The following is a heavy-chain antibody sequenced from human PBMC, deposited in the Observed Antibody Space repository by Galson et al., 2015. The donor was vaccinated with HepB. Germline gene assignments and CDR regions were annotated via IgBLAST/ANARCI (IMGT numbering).Heavy chain of an antibody. Sequence: SLRLSCAASGFTFSDYYMSWIRQAPGKGLEWVSYISSSGSTIYYADSVKGRFTISRDNAKNSLYLQMNSLRAEDTAVYYCARATRSSIAARRILYYYYGMDVWGQGTTVPVSS. CDR3: ARATRSSIAARRILYYYYGMDV. CDR2: ISSSGSTI. V-gene: IGHV3-11*01. J-gene: IGHJ6*02. D-gene: IGHD6-6*01. CDR1: GFTFSDYY.